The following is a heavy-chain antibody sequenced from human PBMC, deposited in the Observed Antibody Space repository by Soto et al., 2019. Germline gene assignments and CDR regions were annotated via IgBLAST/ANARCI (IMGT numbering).Heavy chain of an antibody. CDR1: GGSVNSSNY. D-gene: IGHD3-9*01. Sequence: QVQLQESGPGLVKPSGTLSLTCTVSGGSVNSSNYWSWVRQAPGRGLEWIGEIYHNGATNYKPSLKSRAKISVDKSKNQFSLILNSVTAADTAVYYCAGPIRYFVKVEAFDVWGQGTMVTVSS. CDR2: IYHNGAT. J-gene: IGHJ3*01. CDR3: AGPIRYFVKVEAFDV. V-gene: IGHV4-4*02.